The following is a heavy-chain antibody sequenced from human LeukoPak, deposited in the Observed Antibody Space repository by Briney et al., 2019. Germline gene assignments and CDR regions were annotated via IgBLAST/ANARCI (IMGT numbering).Heavy chain of an antibody. D-gene: IGHD6-6*01. CDR3: ARGGSARRYYYYYYGMDV. CDR2: INHSGST. V-gene: IGHV4-34*01. J-gene: IGHJ6*02. Sequence: PGGSLRLSCAASGFTFSSYAMSWVRQAPGKGLEWIGEINHSGSTNYNPSLKSRVTISVDTSKNQFSLKLSSVTAADTAVYYCARGGSARRYYYYYYGMDVWGQGTTVTVSS. CDR1: GFTFSSYA.